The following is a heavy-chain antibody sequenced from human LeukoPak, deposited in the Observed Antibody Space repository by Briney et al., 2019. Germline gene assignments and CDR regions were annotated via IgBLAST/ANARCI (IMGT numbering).Heavy chain of an antibody. CDR3: ARSWTYKVATIYFAY. CDR1: GGSISSGGYY. CDR2: IYYSGST. V-gene: IGHV4-61*08. J-gene: IGHJ4*02. Sequence: SETLSLTCTVSGGSISSGGYYWSWIRQHPGKGLEWIGYIYYSGSTNYNPSLKSRVTISVDTSKNQFSLKLSSVTAADTAVYYCARSWTYKVATIYFAYWGQGTLVTVSS. D-gene: IGHD5-12*01.